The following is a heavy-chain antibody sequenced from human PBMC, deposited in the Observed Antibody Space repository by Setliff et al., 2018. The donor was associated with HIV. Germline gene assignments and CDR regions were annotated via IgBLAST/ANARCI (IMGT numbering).Heavy chain of an antibody. CDR3: ARVPGYNSGTSYMDV. Sequence: PSETLSLTCTVSGGSINTYWSWIRQPPGKGLEWIGEINHSGSTNYNPSLKSQVTISVDTSKNQFSLKLRSVTAADRAVYYCARVPGYNSGTSYMDVWGKGTTVTVSS. CDR2: INHSGST. D-gene: IGHD6-19*01. CDR1: GGSINTY. J-gene: IGHJ6*03. V-gene: IGHV4-34*01.